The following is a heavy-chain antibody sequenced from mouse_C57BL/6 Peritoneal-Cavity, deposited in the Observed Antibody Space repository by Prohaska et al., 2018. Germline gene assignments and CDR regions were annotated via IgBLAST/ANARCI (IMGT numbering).Heavy chain of an antibody. D-gene: IGHD1-1*01. CDR1: GNSITSGYY. J-gene: IGHJ2*01. V-gene: IGHV3-6*01. CDR2: ISYDGGN. CDR3: ARHYGSSLYYFDY. Sequence: DVQLQESGPGLVKPSQSLSLICSVTGNSITSGYYWYWIRQFPGNKLEWMCYISYDGGNNYNTSLKNRISITRDTSKNQFFLKLNSVTTEDTATYYCARHYGSSLYYFDYWGQGTTLTVSS.